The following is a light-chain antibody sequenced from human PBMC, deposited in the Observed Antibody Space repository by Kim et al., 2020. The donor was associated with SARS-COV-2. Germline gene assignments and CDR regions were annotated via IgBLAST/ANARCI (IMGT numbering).Light chain of an antibody. Sequence: VAVGRTVRITCQGDSLRRYYAAWYQQKPGQAPILVIYGKNNRPSGIPDRFSGSSAGNTASLTITGTQAGDEADYYCNSRDSNDNVVFGGGTQLTVL. V-gene: IGLV3-19*01. CDR3: NSRDSNDNVV. J-gene: IGLJ2*01. CDR2: GKN. CDR1: SLRRYY.